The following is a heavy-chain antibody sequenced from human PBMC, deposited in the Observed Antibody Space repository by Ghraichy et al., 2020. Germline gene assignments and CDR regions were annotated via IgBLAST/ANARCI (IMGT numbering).Heavy chain of an antibody. CDR2: ISGSGGST. J-gene: IGHJ4*02. V-gene: IGHV3-23*01. CDR3: AKAIIAARYYFDY. CDR1: GFTFSSYA. D-gene: IGHD6-6*01. Sequence: GGSLRLSCGASGFTFSSYAMSWVRQAPGKRLEWVSAISGSGGSTYYADSVKGRFTISRDNSKNTLYMQMNSLRAEDTAVYYCAKAIIAARYYFDYWGQGTLVTVSS.